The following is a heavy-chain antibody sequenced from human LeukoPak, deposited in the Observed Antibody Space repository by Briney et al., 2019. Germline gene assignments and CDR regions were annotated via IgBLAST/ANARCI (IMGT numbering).Heavy chain of an antibody. J-gene: IGHJ4*02. CDR3: ARNNQYWNYFDY. CDR1: GYTFTSYG. Sequence: ASVKVSCKASGYTFTSYGISWARQAPGQGLEWMGWISAYNGNTNYAQKLQGRVTMTTDTSASTAYMELRSLRSDDTAVYYCARNNQYWNYFDYWGQGTLVTVSS. D-gene: IGHD2-8*02. CDR2: ISAYNGNT. V-gene: IGHV1-18*01.